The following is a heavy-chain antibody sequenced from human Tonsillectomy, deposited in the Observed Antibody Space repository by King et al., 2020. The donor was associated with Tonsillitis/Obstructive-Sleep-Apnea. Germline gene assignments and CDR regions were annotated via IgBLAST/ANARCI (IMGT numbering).Heavy chain of an antibody. CDR1: GFTFSTYS. CDR2: ISDRNGGT. D-gene: IGHD6-19*01. J-gene: IGHJ5*02. CDR3: AKDFAAVTGDPGS. Sequence: QLVQSGGGLVQPGGSLRISCVASGFTFSTYSMTWVRQAPGKGPELVSGISDRNGGTYYADSVKGRFTISSDNSKNTLYLQMNSLRADDTALYYFAKDFAAVTGDPGSWGQGTLVTVSS. V-gene: IGHV3-23*04.